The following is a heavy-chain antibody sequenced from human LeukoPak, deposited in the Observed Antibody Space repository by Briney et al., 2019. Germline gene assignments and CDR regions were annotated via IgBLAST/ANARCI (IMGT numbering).Heavy chain of an antibody. Sequence: SETLSLTCTVSGGSISSSSYYWGWIRQPPGKGLEWIGSIYYSGSTYYNPSLKSRVTISVDTSKNQFSLKLSSVTAADTAVYYCARDARGGSYYFVYYYYYMDVWGKGTTVTVSS. D-gene: IGHD1-26*01. CDR2: IYYSGST. CDR1: GGSISSSSYY. V-gene: IGHV4-39*07. J-gene: IGHJ6*03. CDR3: ARDARGGSYYFVYYYYYMDV.